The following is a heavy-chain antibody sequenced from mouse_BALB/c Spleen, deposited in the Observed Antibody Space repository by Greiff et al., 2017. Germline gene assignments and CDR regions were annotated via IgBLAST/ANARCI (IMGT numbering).Heavy chain of an antibody. CDR1: GFTFSSYG. CDR2: INSNGGST. CDR3: ARDRGRNYYGSSFYYFDY. J-gene: IGHJ2*01. Sequence: EVKLVESGGGLVQPGGSLKLSCAASGFTFSSYGMSWVRQTPDKRLELVATINSNGGSTYYPDSVKGRFTISRDNAKNTLYLQMSSLKSEDTAMYYCARDRGRNYYGSSFYYFDYWGQGTTLTVSS. V-gene: IGHV5-6-3*01. D-gene: IGHD1-1*01.